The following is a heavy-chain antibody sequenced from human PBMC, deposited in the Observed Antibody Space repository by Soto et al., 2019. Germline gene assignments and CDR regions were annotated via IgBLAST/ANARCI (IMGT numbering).Heavy chain of an antibody. V-gene: IGHV4-30-2*01. CDR2: IYHSGST. CDR1: GGSISSGGYS. CDR3: ARVPSP. Sequence: QLQLQESGSELVKPSQTLSLTCAVSGGSISSGGYSWSWIRQPPGKGLEWIGYIYHSGSTYYNPSPKSRVTISVDRSKNQSSLKLSSVTAADTAVYYWARVPSPWGQGTLVTVSS. J-gene: IGHJ5*02.